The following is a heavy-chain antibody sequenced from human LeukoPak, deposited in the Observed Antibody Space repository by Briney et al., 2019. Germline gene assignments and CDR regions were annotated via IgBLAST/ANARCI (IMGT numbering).Heavy chain of an antibody. D-gene: IGHD3-10*01. CDR3: ARGGSRFFTY. V-gene: IGHV3-23*01. J-gene: IGHJ4*02. CDR2: ISGGDTT. Sequence: GGSLKLSCGASGFTFSNSAMSWVRQAPGKGLEWVSGISGGDTTYYADSVKGRFTISRDNSKNTLFLQMNSLRDDDTAVYYCARGGSRFFTYWGQGTLVTVSS. CDR1: GFTFSNSA.